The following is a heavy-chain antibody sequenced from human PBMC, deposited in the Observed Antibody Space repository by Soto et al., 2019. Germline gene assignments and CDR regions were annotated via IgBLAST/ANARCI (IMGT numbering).Heavy chain of an antibody. V-gene: IGHV1-2*02. CDR3: ARDVALTQSWTNGVDYYQCCDMDD. CDR2: INPNSGGT. J-gene: IGHJ6*02. CDR1: GYTFTDYY. Sequence: ASVKVSCKASGYTFTDYYVHWVRQAPGQGLEWMGWINPNSGGTKTAQKFQGRVTVTRDTSISTAYMDLSRLRSDDTAVYYCARDVALTQSWTNGVDYYQCCDMDDWGQGTMVTVSS. D-gene: IGHD2-8*01.